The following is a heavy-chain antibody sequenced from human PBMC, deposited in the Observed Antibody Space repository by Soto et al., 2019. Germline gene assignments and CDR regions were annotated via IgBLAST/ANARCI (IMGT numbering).Heavy chain of an antibody. D-gene: IGHD4-17*01. CDR2: IYSGGST. V-gene: IGHV3-66*01. CDR1: GFTVSSNY. CDR3: ARADYGDYVSN. Sequence: EVQLVESGGGLVQPGGSLRLSCAASGFTVSSNYMSWVRQAPGKGLEWVSVIYSGGSTYYADSVKGRFTISRDNSKNTLNLQMNSLRAEDTAVYYCARADYGDYVSNWGQGTLVTVSS. J-gene: IGHJ4*02.